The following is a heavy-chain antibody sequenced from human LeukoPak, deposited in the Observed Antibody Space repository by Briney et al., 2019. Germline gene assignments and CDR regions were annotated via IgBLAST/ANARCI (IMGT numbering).Heavy chain of an antibody. D-gene: IGHD3-10*01. CDR3: ARAPRFGELVWLDP. CDR2: IYTSGST. J-gene: IGHJ5*02. CDR1: GGSFSGYY. Sequence: SETLSLTCAVYGGSFSGYYWSWLRQPAGKGLEWIGRIYTSGSTNYNPSLKSRVTISVDTSKNQFSLKLSSVTAADTAVYYCARAPRFGELVWLDPWGQGTLVSVSS. V-gene: IGHV4-59*10.